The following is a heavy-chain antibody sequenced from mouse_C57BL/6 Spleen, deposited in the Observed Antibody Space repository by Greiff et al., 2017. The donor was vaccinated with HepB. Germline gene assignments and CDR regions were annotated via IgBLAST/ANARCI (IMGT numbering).Heavy chain of an antibody. V-gene: IGHV3-6*01. CDR1: GYSITSGYY. D-gene: IGHD1-1*01. CDR2: ISYDGSN. CDR3: AREPLYYYGSADWYFDV. J-gene: IGHJ1*03. Sequence: EVKLQESGPGLVKPSQSLSLTCSVTGYSITSGYYWNWIRQFPGNKLEWMGYISYDGSNNYNPSLKNRISITRDTSKNQFFLKLNSVTTEDTATYYCAREPLYYYGSADWYFDVWGTGTTVTVSS.